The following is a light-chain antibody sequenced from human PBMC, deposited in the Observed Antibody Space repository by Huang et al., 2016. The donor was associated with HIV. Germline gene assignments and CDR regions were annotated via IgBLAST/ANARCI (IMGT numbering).Light chain of an antibody. CDR3: QQYGMSPRT. CDR2: GAS. Sequence: EIVLTQSPGTLSLSPGERATLSCRASQSVSNSYLAWYQQKLGQPPRLLIYGASSRATGNPDRFSGSGSGTDFTLTSSRLEPEDFAVYYCQQYGMSPRTFGQGTKLEIK. J-gene: IGKJ2*01. V-gene: IGKV3-20*01. CDR1: QSVSNSY.